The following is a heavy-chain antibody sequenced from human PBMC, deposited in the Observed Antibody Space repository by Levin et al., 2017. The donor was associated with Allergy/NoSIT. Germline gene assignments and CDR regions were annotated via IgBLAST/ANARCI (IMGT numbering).Heavy chain of an antibody. Sequence: SETLSLTCTVSGGSINSSFWSWIRQPPGKGLEWIGYNYYSGTTKYNPSLKSRVTISVDTPKNQFSLRLTSVTAADTAVYYCARDSLYSRDYFAYWGQGSLVTVSS. J-gene: IGHJ4*02. CDR3: ARDSLYSRDYFAY. D-gene: IGHD6-13*01. CDR2: NYYSGTT. CDR1: GGSINSSF. V-gene: IGHV4-59*01.